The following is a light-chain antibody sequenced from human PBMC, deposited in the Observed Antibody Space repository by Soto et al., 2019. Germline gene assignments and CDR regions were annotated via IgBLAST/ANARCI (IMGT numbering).Light chain of an antibody. J-gene: IGLJ1*01. CDR3: CSYVGSYTYV. V-gene: IGLV2-11*01. CDR2: DVS. Sequence: QSVLAQPRSVSGSPGQSVTISCTGTSSDVGGYNYVSWYQQHPDKAPKLMIYDVSKRPSGVPDRFSGSKSGNTASLTISGLQAGDEADYYCCSYVGSYTYVFGTG. CDR1: SSDVGGYNY.